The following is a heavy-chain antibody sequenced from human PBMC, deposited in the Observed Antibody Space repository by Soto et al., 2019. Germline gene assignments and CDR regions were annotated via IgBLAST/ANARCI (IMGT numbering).Heavy chain of an antibody. CDR2: ISYDGSNK. V-gene: IGHV3-30*18. CDR1: GFTFSSYG. Sequence: PXEALELSFAASGFTFSSYGMHWVRQAPGKGLEWVAVISYDGSNKYYADSVKGRFTISRDNSKNTLYLQMNSLRAEDTAVYYCAKDRAIAALPVYYYYGMDVCGQGTTVTVSS. D-gene: IGHD6-6*01. J-gene: IGHJ6*02. CDR3: AKDRAIAALPVYYYYGMDV.